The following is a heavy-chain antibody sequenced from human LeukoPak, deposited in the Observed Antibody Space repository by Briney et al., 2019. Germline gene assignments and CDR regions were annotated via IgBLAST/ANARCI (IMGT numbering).Heavy chain of an antibody. V-gene: IGHV1-3*01. J-gene: IGHJ4*02. Sequence: GASVKVSCKTSGYTFTDYAVQWVRQAPGQRLEWMGWINAGNGKTKYSQKFQDRVTITRDTSATTAYLDLNSLRSEDTPVYYCARARWTSTVTTYYLDYWGQGTLVTVSS. CDR3: ARARWTSTVTTYYLDY. D-gene: IGHD4-17*01. CDR2: INAGNGKT. CDR1: GYTFTDYA.